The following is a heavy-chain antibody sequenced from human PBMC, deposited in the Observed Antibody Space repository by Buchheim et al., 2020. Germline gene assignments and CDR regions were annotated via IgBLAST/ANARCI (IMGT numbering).Heavy chain of an antibody. J-gene: IGHJ4*02. D-gene: IGHD5/OR15-5a*01. V-gene: IGHV3-30-3*01. CDR2: MSYDGGST. CDR1: QFTFSSHA. Sequence: QVQLVESGGDVVQPGRSLRLSCAASQFTFSSHAMHWVRQAPAKGLEWVAVMSYDGGSTMYAESVKGRFTISRDNSKNTLYLKMNSRRDGDTAVYYCATGSRRGVSTKYAHDYWGQGTL. CDR3: ATGSRRGVSTKYAHDY.